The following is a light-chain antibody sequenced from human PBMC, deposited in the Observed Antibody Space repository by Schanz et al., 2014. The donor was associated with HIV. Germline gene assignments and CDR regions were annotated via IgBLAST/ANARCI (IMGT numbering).Light chain of an antibody. CDR2: EGS. V-gene: IGLV2-23*01. CDR1: SNDVGSYNL. Sequence: QSALTQPASVSGSPGQSITISCTGTSNDVGSYNLVSWYQQHPGKAPKLMIYEGSKRPSGVSNRFSGSKSGNTASLTISGLQAEDEADYYCCSYAGSYTLVFGGGTKLTVL. CDR3: CSYAGSYTLV. J-gene: IGLJ2*01.